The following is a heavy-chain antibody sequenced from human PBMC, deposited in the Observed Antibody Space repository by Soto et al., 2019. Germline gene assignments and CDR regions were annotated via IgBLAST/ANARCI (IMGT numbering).Heavy chain of an antibody. CDR3: ARQTDLQFFDWSLTVFDY. Sequence: SETPSLTCTVSGGSISSYYWSWIRQPPGKGLEWIGYIYYSGSTNYNPSHKSRVTISVDTSKNQFSLKLSSVTAADTAVYYCARQTDLQFFDWSLTVFDYWGQGTLVTVSS. D-gene: IGHD3-9*01. V-gene: IGHV4-59*01. J-gene: IGHJ4*02. CDR2: IYYSGST. CDR1: GGSISSYY.